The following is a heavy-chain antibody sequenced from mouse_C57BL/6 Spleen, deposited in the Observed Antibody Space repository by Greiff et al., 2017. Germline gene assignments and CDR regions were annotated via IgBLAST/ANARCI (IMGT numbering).Heavy chain of an antibody. J-gene: IGHJ2*01. D-gene: IGHD1-1*01. V-gene: IGHV1-64*01. Sequence: VQLQQPGAELVKPGASVKLSCKASGYTFTSYWMHWVKQRPGQGLEWIGMIHPNSGSTNYNEKFKSKATLTVDKSSSTAYMQLSSLTSEDSAVYYCARLDYGSSYLFDYWGQGTTLTVSS. CDR2: IHPNSGST. CDR1: GYTFTSYW. CDR3: ARLDYGSSYLFDY.